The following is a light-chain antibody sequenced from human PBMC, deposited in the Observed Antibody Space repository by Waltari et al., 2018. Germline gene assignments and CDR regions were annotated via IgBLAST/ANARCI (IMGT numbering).Light chain of an antibody. CDR2: KAS. Sequence: DIPMTQSPSTLSASVGDRVTITCRASQSISSWLAWYKQKPGKAPKLLIYKASSLESGVPSRFSGSGSGTEFTLTISSLQPDDFATYYCQQYNSSPYTFGQGTKLEIK. V-gene: IGKV1-5*03. CDR3: QQYNSSPYT. CDR1: QSISSW. J-gene: IGKJ2*01.